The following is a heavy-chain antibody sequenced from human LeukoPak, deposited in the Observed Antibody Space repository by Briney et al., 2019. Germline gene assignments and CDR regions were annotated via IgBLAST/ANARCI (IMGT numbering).Heavy chain of an antibody. D-gene: IGHD1-26*01. V-gene: IGHV1-69*15. Sequence: SVKVSCKTSGGTFTSYAITWVRQAPGQGLEWMGKIIPISGTTNYAQKFQGRVTFTVDESTSTAYMELSSLRSEDTALYYCARKLRLGGNWFDPWGQGTLVTVSP. J-gene: IGHJ5*02. CDR2: IIPISGTT. CDR1: GGTFTSYA. CDR3: ARKLRLGGNWFDP.